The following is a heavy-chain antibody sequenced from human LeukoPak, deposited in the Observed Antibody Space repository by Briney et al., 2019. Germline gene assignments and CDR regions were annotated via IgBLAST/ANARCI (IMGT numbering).Heavy chain of an antibody. V-gene: IGHV3-23*01. CDR1: GFTFSSYA. CDR2: ISGCGGST. J-gene: IGHJ5*02. Sequence: EGSLRLPCAASGFTFSSYAMSWVRQAPGKGLEWVSAISGCGGSTYYADSVKGRFTISRDNSKNTLYLQMNSLRAEDTAVYYCAKKGDHYGDYDLHNWFDPWGQGTLVTVSS. CDR3: AKKGDHYGDYDLHNWFDP. D-gene: IGHD4-17*01.